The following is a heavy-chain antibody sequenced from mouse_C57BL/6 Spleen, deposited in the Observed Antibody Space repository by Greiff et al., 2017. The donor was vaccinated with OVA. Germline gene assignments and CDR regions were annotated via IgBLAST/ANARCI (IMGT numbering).Heavy chain of an antibody. CDR3: ARGSYYPYYYAMDY. J-gene: IGHJ4*01. D-gene: IGHD2-12*01. CDR1: GYTFTSYW. V-gene: IGHV1-50*01. Sequence: QVQLQQPGAELVRPGASVKLSCKASGYTFTSYWMQWVKQRPGQGLEWIGEIDPSGSYTNYNQKFKGKATLTVDTSSSTAYMQLSSLTSEDSAVYYGARGSYYPYYYAMDYWGQGTSVTVSS. CDR2: IDPSGSYT.